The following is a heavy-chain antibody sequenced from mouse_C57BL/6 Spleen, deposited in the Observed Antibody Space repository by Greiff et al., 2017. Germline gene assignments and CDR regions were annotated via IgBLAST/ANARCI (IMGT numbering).Heavy chain of an antibody. Sequence: VQLQQSGAELVRPGASVTLSCKASGYTFTDYEMHWVKQTPVHGLEWIGALDPETGGTAYNQKFKGKAILTADKSSSTAYMELRSLTSEDSAVYYCTRSLTGYYFDYWGQGTTLTVSS. CDR3: TRSLTGYYFDY. D-gene: IGHD4-1*01. CDR2: LDPETGGT. J-gene: IGHJ2*01. CDR1: GYTFTDYE. V-gene: IGHV1-15*01.